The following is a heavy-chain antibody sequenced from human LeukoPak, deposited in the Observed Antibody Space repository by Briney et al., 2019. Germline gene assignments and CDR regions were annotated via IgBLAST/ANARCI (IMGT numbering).Heavy chain of an antibody. V-gene: IGHV4-59*01. CDR1: GGSISSYY. D-gene: IGHD4-17*01. J-gene: IGHJ4*02. CDR3: ARDAGGDYPFDY. CDR2: IYYSGST. Sequence: SETLSLTCTVSGGSISSYYWSWIRQPPGKGLEWIGYIYYSGSTNYNPSLKSQVTISVDTSKNQFSLKLSSVTAADTAVYYCARDAGGDYPFDYWGQGTLVTVSS.